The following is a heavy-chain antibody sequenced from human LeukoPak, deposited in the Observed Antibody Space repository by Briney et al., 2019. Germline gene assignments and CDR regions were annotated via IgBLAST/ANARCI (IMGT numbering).Heavy chain of an antibody. CDR1: GFNFSDNA. CDR3: TKYGSGSPYWYFDL. D-gene: IGHD3-10*01. V-gene: IGHV3-49*04. CDR2: IRSKAHGGTT. Sequence: GGSLRLSCTASGFNFSDNALTWVRQAPGKGLEWVGFIRSKAHGGTTDHAASVKGRFSISRDDSKGSAYLQMNSLKTEDTAVYYCTKYGSGSPYWYFDLWGRGTLVSVSS. J-gene: IGHJ2*01.